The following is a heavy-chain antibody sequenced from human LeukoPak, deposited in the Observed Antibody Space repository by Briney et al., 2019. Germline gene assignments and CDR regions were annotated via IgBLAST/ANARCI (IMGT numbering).Heavy chain of an antibody. CDR1: GGSINNNLYY. V-gene: IGHV4-39*01. D-gene: IGHD3-22*01. CDR3: ARQDSSGYYDFDY. J-gene: IGHJ4*02. CDR2: IFQTGSA. Sequence: SETLSLTCTVSGGSINNNLYYWGWVRQPPGKGLEWIGNIFQTGSAYYNPSLKSRVTISVDTSKNQFSLRLSSVTAADTAVYYCARQDSSGYYDFDYWGQGTLVTVSS.